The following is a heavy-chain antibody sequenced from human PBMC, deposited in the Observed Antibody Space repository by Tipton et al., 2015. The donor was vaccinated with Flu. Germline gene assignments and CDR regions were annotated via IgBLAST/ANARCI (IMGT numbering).Heavy chain of an antibody. CDR3: ARIRASGGGQIWFDP. CDR2: INHSGST. Sequence: TLSLTCAVYGGSFSGYYWSWIRQPPGKGLEWIGEINHSGSTNYNPSLKSRVTISVDTSKNQFSLKLSSVTAADTAVYYCARIRASGGGQIWFDPCGQGTLVTVSS. J-gene: IGHJ5*02. CDR1: GGSFSGYY. V-gene: IGHV4-34*01. D-gene: IGHD6-19*01.